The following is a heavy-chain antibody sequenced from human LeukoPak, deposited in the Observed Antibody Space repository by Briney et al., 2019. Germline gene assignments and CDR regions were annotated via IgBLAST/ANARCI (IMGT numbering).Heavy chain of an antibody. V-gene: IGHV4-4*07. CDR2: IYSSGST. Sequence: SSETLSLTCTVSGGSISSYYWSWIRQPAGKGLEWIGHIYSSGSTNYNPSLKSRVTMSIDTSKNQFSLKLSSVTAADTAMYYCARDGLGSVWYSVWFDPWGQGTLVTVSS. CDR3: ARDGLGSVWYSVWFDP. J-gene: IGHJ5*02. CDR1: GGSISSYY. D-gene: IGHD6-19*01.